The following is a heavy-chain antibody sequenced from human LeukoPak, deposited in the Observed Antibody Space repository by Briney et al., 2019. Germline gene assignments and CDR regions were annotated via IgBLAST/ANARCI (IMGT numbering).Heavy chain of an antibody. J-gene: IGHJ3*02. V-gene: IGHV4-39*01. D-gene: IGHD1-26*01. CDR2: IYYSGST. CDR1: GGSISSSNYY. Sequence: PSETLSLTCTVSGGSISSSNYYWGWIRQPPGKGLEWIGSIYYSGSTYYNPSLKSRVTISVDTSKNQFSLKLNSATAADTAVYYCATAGVGASVWSAFDIWGQGTRVTVSS. CDR3: ATAGVGASVWSAFDI.